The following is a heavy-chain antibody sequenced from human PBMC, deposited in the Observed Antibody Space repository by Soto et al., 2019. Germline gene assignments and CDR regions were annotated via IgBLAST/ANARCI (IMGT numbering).Heavy chain of an antibody. CDR1: GFTFSSYW. D-gene: IGHD6-13*01. CDR2: IKQDGSEK. CDR3: ARESHPRIAAAASFDY. V-gene: IGHV3-7*01. J-gene: IGHJ4*02. Sequence: EVQLVESGGGLVQPGGSLRLSCAASGFTFSSYWMSWVRQAPGKGLEWVANIKQDGSEKYYVDSVKGRFTISRDNAKNSLYLQMNSLRADDTAVYYCARESHPRIAAAASFDYWGQGTLVTVSS.